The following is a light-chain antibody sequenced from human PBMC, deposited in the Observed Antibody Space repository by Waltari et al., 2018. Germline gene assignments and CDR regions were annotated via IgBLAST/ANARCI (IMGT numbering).Light chain of an antibody. CDR3: GTWDSSLSAVV. CDR1: SSNIGNNY. Sequence: QSVLTQPPSVSAAPGQKVTISCSGSSSNIGNNYVSWYQQLPGTAPKLLIYDNNKRPSVIPDRFCGSKAGTSATLGITGLQTGDEADYYCGTWDSSLSAVVFGGGTKLTVL. J-gene: IGLJ2*01. V-gene: IGLV1-51*01. CDR2: DNN.